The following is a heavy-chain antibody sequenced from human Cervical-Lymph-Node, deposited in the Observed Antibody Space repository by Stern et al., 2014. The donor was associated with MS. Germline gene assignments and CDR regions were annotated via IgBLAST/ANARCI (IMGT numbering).Heavy chain of an antibody. V-gene: IGHV4-59*01. D-gene: IGHD6-13*01. Sequence: QLQLQESGPGLVKPSETLSLTCTVSGDSISHFYWSWIRQSPGKALEWIGYFYYPAITNYNPSLKSRLTISVDTSKNQFSLKLTSVTTADTAVYYCARVEPSSSSWPHFEHWGQGTLVTVSS. CDR3: ARVEPSSSSWPHFEH. J-gene: IGHJ4*02. CDR1: GDSISHFY. CDR2: FYYPAIT.